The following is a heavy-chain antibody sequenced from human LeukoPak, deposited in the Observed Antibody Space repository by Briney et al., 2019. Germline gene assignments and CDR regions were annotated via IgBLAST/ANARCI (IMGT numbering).Heavy chain of an antibody. V-gene: IGHV4-4*09. D-gene: IGHD2-15*01. J-gene: IGHJ6*03. Sequence: PSETLSLTCTVSGGSISSYYWSWIRQPPGKGLEWIGYIYISGTTNYNPSLKSRVTISVDTSKNQFSLKLSSVTAADTAVYYCARLYCSGGSCYFPRREKRYYMDVWGKGTTVTVSS. CDR3: ARLYCSGGSCYFPRREKRYYMDV. CDR1: GGSISSYY. CDR2: IYISGTT.